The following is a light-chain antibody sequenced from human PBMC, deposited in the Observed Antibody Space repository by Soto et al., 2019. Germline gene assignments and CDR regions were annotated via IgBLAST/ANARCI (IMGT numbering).Light chain of an antibody. CDR3: QQRHSYPVT. CDR1: QGISNY. J-gene: IGKJ5*01. CDR2: TAS. V-gene: IGKV1-9*01. Sequence: DIQLTQSPSFLSASVGDGITISCRASQGISNYLAWYQQRPGKAPKLLIHTASTLQSGVPSRFSGSGGEAEFTLTISSLQPEDFATYYCQQRHSYPVTFGQGTRLEIK.